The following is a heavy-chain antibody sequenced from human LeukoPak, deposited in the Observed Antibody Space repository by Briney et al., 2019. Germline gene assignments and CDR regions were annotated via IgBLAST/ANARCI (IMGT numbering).Heavy chain of an antibody. CDR3: AKSPKEMATNYFDY. Sequence: TGGSLRLSRAASGFTFSSYAMSWVRQAPGKGLEWVSAISGSGGSTYYADSGNGRFTISSDNSKNTLYLQMNSLRAEDTAVYYCAKSPKEMATNYFDYWGQGTLVTVSS. CDR2: ISGSGGST. J-gene: IGHJ4*02. D-gene: IGHD5-24*01. V-gene: IGHV3-23*01. CDR1: GFTFSSYA.